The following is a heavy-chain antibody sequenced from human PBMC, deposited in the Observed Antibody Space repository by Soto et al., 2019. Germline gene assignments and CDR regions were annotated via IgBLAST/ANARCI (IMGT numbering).Heavy chain of an antibody. D-gene: IGHD5-12*01. CDR2: IIPIFGTA. V-gene: IGHV1-69*01. CDR3: ARGCRDGYKNWFDP. CDR1: GGTFSSYA. Sequence: QVQLVQSGAKVKKPGSSAKVSCKASGGTFSSYAISWVRQAPGQGLEWMGGIIPIFGTANYAQKFQGRVTITADESTSTAYMELSSLRSEDTAVYYCARGCRDGYKNWFDPWGQGTLVTVSS. J-gene: IGHJ5*02.